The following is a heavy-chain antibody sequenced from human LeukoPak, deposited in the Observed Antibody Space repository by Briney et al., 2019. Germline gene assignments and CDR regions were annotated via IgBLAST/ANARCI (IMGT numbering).Heavy chain of an antibody. CDR2: INHSGST. CDR3: ARGGYGLGNDFRFDP. J-gene: IGHJ5*02. D-gene: IGHD3-10*01. V-gene: IGHV4-34*01. CDR1: GGSFSGYY. Sequence: SETLSLTCAVYGGSFSGYYWSWIRQPPGKGLEWIGEINHSGSTNYNPSLKSRVTISVDTSKNQFSLKLSSVTAADTAVYYCARGGYGLGNDFRFDPWGQGTLVTVSS.